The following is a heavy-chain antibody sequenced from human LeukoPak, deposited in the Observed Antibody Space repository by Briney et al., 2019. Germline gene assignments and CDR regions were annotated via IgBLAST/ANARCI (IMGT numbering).Heavy chain of an antibody. V-gene: IGHV3-21*01. J-gene: IGHJ4*02. CDR2: ISTTSSYI. CDR1: GFTFNTYS. CDR3: VRDSSWYDY. D-gene: IGHD6-13*01. Sequence: GGSLRLSCEASGFTFNTYSMNWVRQAPGRGLEWVSSISTTSSYIYYADSVKGQFTISRDNVKKSLYLQMSSLRAEDTAVYYCVRDSSWYDYWGQGTLVTVSS.